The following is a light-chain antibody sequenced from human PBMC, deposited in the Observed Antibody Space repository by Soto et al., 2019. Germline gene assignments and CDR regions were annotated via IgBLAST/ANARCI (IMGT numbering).Light chain of an antibody. CDR2: DNN. Sequence: QSVLTQPPSVSAAPGQTVTISCSGSSSNIGNNYVSWYQQLPGTAPKLLIYDNNKRPSGIPDRFSGSKSGTSATLGITGLQTGDEADYYCGTWDSSRSAAHVFGTGTKLTVL. J-gene: IGLJ1*01. CDR1: SSNIGNNY. V-gene: IGLV1-51*01. CDR3: GTWDSSRSAAHV.